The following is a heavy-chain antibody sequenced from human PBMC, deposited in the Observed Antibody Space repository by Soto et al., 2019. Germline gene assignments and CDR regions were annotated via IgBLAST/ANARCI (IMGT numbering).Heavy chain of an antibody. V-gene: IGHV3-30*18. Sequence: GGSLRLSCAASGFTFSSYGMHWVRQAPGKGLEWVAVISYDGSNKYYADSVKGRFTISRDNSKNTLYLQMNSLRAEDTAVYYCAKDTGLYSSSWYSYFDYWGQGTLVTVSS. J-gene: IGHJ4*02. CDR3: AKDTGLYSSSWYSYFDY. CDR2: ISYDGSNK. CDR1: GFTFSSYG. D-gene: IGHD6-13*01.